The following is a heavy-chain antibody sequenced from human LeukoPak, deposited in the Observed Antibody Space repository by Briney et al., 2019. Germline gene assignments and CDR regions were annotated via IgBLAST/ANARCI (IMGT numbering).Heavy chain of an antibody. J-gene: IGHJ5*02. CDR1: GGTFSSYA. V-gene: IGHV1-69*13. CDR3: GRGAVAGTIWFDP. CDR2: IIPIFGAA. D-gene: IGHD6-19*01. Sequence: ASVKVSCKASGGTFSSYAISWVRQAPGQGLEWMGGIIPIFGAANYAQKFQGRLTITADDSRSTAYMELSSLRSEDTAVYYCGRGAVAGTIWFDPWGQGTLVTVSS.